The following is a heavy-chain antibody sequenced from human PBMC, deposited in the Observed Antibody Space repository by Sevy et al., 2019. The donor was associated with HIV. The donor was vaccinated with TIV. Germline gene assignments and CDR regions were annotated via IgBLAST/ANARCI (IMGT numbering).Heavy chain of an antibody. CDR1: GGTFSSYA. D-gene: IGHD1-26*01. J-gene: IGHJ4*02. V-gene: IGHV3-23*01. CDR3: AKVPNSGTYYYFDY. CDR2: IGCSGRST. Sequence: WGSLRLSCAASGGTFSSYAMSWVRQAPGRGLEWVAAIGCSGRSTYYPDSVRGRFTISRDNSKNTLYLVMNSLRVEATALYFCAKVPNSGTYYYFDYWGQGSLVTVSS.